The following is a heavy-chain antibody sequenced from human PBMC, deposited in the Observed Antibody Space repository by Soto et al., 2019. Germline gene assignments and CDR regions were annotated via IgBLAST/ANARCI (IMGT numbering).Heavy chain of an antibody. CDR3: ARDSTVTNAFEY. J-gene: IGHJ4*02. CDR1: GGTFSRSA. V-gene: IGHV1-69*11. CDR2: IIPVLATP. D-gene: IGHD4-17*01. Sequence: QVQLVQSGAEVKKPGSSVKVSCKASGGTFSRSAISWVRQAPGQGLEWMGTIIPVLATPKYAQKYQGRVTITADEPTSTVYMELYSLMSEDTAFYYCARDSTVTNAFEYWGQGTLVTVSS.